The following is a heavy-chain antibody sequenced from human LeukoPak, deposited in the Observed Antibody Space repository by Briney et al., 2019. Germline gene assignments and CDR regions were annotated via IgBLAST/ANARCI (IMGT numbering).Heavy chain of an antibody. D-gene: IGHD2-2*01. CDR1: GYTFTGYY. Sequence: GASVKVSCKASGYTFTGYYMHWVRQAPGQGLEWMGWINPNSGGTNYAQKFQGRVTMTRDTSISTAYMELSRLRSDDTAVYYCARVRDCSSTSCSILYYYYYGMDVWGQGTTVTVSS. CDR2: INPNSGGT. CDR3: ARVRDCSSTSCSILYYYYYGMDV. J-gene: IGHJ6*02. V-gene: IGHV1-2*02.